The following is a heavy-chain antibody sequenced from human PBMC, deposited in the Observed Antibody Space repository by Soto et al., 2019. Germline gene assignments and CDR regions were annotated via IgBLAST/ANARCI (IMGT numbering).Heavy chain of an antibody. D-gene: IGHD3-10*01. CDR3: ARGGFYYGSGSYYAFDI. Sequence: TLSLTCAVSGGSISSGGYSWSWIRQPPGKGLEWIGYIYHSGSTYYNPSLKSRVTISVGRSKNQFSLKLSSVTAADTAVYYCARGGFYYGSGSYYAFDIWGQGTMVTVSS. V-gene: IGHV4-30-2*01. CDR2: IYHSGST. J-gene: IGHJ3*02. CDR1: GGSISSGGYS.